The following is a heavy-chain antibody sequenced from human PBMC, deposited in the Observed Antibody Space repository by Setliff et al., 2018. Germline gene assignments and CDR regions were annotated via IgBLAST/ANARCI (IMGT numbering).Heavy chain of an antibody. CDR3: ARGGTFRYFDY. CDR2: VYYNGAA. V-gene: IGHV4-59*01. D-gene: IGHD5-12*01. CDR1: GGSLSTYY. J-gene: IGHJ4*02. Sequence: SETLSLTCTVSGGSLSTYYWSWIRQSPGRGLEYIGYVYYNGAADYSPSLKSRVTLSVDTPKNQFSLKLTSVTAADTAVYYCARGGTFRYFDYWGQGTPVTVSS.